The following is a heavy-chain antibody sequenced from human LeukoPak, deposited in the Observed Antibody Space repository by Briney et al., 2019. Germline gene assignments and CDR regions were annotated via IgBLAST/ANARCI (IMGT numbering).Heavy chain of an antibody. D-gene: IGHD4-17*01. J-gene: IGHJ4*02. CDR2: INYRGRT. V-gene: IGHV4-59*01. CDR3: AREGRQDYVYFDH. Sequence: PSPCLSLTCTVSGGSISSSYWSWGRQHPGRGLEWVGSINYRGRTNYHPSLKRRVTMSVDTTKNPLSLKLSSVAAADTAMYYWAREGRQDYVYFDHWGQGSLVTVSS. CDR1: GGSISSSY.